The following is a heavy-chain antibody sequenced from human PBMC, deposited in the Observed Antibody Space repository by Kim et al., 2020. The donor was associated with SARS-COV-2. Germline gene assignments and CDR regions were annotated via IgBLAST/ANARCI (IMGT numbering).Heavy chain of an antibody. J-gene: IGHJ4*02. CDR2: YRGST. CDR3: VRGFDY. V-gene: IGHV4-59*09. Sequence: YRGSTNNNPSLKSRVTISVDTSKNQFSLKLSSVTAADTAVYYCVRGFDYWGQGTLVTVSS.